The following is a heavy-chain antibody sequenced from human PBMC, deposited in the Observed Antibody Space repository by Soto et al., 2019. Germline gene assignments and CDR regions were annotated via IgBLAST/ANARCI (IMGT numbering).Heavy chain of an antibody. CDR2: MNPNSGNT. CDR1: GHTFNSYD. Sequence: RASVKVSCKASGHTFNSYDLYWVRQATGQGLEWMGWMNPNSGNTGYAQKFQGRVTMTRNTSISTAYMELSSLRSEDTAVYYCARGIGYYDNNFYGMDVWGQGTTVTVSS. D-gene: IGHD3-22*01. V-gene: IGHV1-8*01. J-gene: IGHJ6*02. CDR3: ARGIGYYDNNFYGMDV.